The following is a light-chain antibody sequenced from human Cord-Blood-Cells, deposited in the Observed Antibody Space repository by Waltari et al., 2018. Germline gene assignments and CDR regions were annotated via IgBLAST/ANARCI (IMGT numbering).Light chain of an antibody. CDR2: DAS. Sequence: EIAWTQSPATLPLSPGERATLSCRASQSVSSYLAWYQQKPGQAPRLLIYDASNRATGIPARFSGSGSGTDFTLTISSLEPEDFAVYYCQQRSNWYTFGQGTKLEIK. CDR1: QSVSSY. CDR3: QQRSNWYT. V-gene: IGKV3-11*01. J-gene: IGKJ2*01.